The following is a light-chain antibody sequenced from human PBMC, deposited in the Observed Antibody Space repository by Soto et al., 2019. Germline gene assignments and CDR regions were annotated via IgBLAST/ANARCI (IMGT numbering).Light chain of an antibody. Sequence: EILMTQSPATLSISPGKICTLSCRASQNIRSNVAWYQQKPGQAPRLLIYGASSRATDIPDRFSGSGSGTDFTLTISRLEPDDFAVYYCQQYGASPQTFGQGTKVDI. CDR2: GAS. V-gene: IGKV3-20*01. J-gene: IGKJ1*01. CDR1: QNIRSN. CDR3: QQYGASPQT.